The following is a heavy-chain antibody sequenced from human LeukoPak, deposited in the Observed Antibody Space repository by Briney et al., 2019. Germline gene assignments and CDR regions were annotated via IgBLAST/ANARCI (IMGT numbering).Heavy chain of an antibody. CDR2: ISSSGNTI. Sequence: GGSLRLSCAASGFTFSSYEMNWVRQAPGKGLEWVSYISSSGNTIYYADSVKGRFTISRDNAKNSLYLQMNSLRAEDTAVYYCARDHGSDWHHFDYWGQGTLVTVSS. V-gene: IGHV3-48*03. CDR1: GFTFSSYE. D-gene: IGHD6-19*01. J-gene: IGHJ4*02. CDR3: ARDHGSDWHHFDY.